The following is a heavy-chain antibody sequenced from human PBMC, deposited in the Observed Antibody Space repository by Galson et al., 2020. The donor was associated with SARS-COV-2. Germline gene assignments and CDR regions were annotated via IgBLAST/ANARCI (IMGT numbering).Heavy chain of an antibody. D-gene: IGHD1-26*01. J-gene: IGHJ6*02. CDR3: ARGRKWELLRAGYYYYGRDV. CDR2: INHSGST. V-gene: IGHV4-34*01. Sequence: SETLSLTSAVYGRSFSGSYWSWIRQPPGKGLEWIGEINHSGSTNYNPSRKSPVTISVDTSTNQFSLKLSSVTATDTAVYYCARGRKWELLRAGYYYYGRDVWGQGTTVTVSS. CDR1: GRSFSGSY.